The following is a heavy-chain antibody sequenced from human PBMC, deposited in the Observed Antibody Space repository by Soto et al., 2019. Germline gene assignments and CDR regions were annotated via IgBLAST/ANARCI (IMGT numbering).Heavy chain of an antibody. Sequence: QVQLVQSGAEVKKPGSSVKVSCKASEGTFSSYTISWVRQAPGQGLEWMGRIIPILGITNYAQKSQGRDTITAHKSTSTAYMALSSLRSEDTAVYYCARGLGMAPFAFDIWGQGTMVTVSS. CDR1: EGTFSSYT. J-gene: IGHJ3*02. V-gene: IGHV1-69*02. CDR3: ARGLGMAPFAFDI. D-gene: IGHD5-12*01. CDR2: IIPILGIT.